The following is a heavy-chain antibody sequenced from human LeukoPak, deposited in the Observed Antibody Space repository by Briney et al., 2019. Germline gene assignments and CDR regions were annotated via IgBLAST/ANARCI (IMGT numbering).Heavy chain of an antibody. CDR1: GFTVSSNY. Sequence: PGGSLRLSCAVSGFTVSSNYMSWVRQAPGKGLEWVSLIYSGGGTYYADSVKGRFTISRDNSKNTLYLQMNSLRAEDTAVYYCARTCVTMVRGVRGYYFDYWGQGTLVTVSP. D-gene: IGHD3-10*01. J-gene: IGHJ4*02. CDR3: ARTCVTMVRGVRGYYFDY. CDR2: IYSGGGT. V-gene: IGHV3-53*01.